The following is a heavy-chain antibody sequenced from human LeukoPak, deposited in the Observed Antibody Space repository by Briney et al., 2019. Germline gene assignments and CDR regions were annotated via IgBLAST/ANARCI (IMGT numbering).Heavy chain of an antibody. D-gene: IGHD1-26*01. CDR1: GGSISSGGYY. J-gene: IGHJ3*01. Sequence: SETLSLTCTVSGGSISSGGYYWSWIRQPPGKGLEWIGSIYYTGSTYYNPSLRSRVAISVDTSKNQFSLKLSSVTAADTAVYYCAIIVRGFLGQGTMVTVSS. CDR3: AIIVRGF. V-gene: IGHV4-39*01. CDR2: IYYTGST.